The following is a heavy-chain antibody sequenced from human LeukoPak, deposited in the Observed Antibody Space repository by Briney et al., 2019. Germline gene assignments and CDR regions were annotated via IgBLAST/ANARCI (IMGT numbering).Heavy chain of an antibody. CDR1: GYTFTGYY. D-gene: IGHD2-15*01. Sequence: ASVKVSCKASGYTFTGYYMHWVRQAPGQGLEWMGWINPNSGGTNYAQKFQGRVTMTRDTSINTAYMELSRLRSDDTAVYYCARVVVVAANNWFDPWGQGTLVTVSS. V-gene: IGHV1-2*02. J-gene: IGHJ5*02. CDR2: INPNSGGT. CDR3: ARVVVVAANNWFDP.